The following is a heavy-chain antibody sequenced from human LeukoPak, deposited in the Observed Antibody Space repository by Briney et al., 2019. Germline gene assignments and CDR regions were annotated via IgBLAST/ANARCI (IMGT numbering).Heavy chain of an antibody. V-gene: IGHV5-51*01. CDR2: IYPGDSDT. Sequence: GESLKIPCKGSGYRFSSNWIGWVRQMPGKSLEWMGDIYPGDSDTRYSPSFQGQVTISADKSISTAYLQWSSLKASDTAMYYCARLFSSSWSALGYWGQGTLVTVSS. J-gene: IGHJ4*02. CDR1: GYRFSSNW. D-gene: IGHD6-13*01. CDR3: ARLFSSSWSALGY.